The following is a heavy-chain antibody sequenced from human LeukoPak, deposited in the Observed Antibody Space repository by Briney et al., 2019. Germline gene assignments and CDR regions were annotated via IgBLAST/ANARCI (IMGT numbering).Heavy chain of an antibody. CDR1: GYTFTSYD. CDR3: ARVPAARNWFDP. Sequence: ASVKVSCKASGYTFTSYDINWVRQATGQGLEWMGWMNPNSGNTGCAQKFQGRVTMTRNTSISTAYMELSSLRSEDTAVYYCARVPAARNWFDPWGQGTLVTVSS. J-gene: IGHJ5*02. D-gene: IGHD2-2*01. V-gene: IGHV1-8*01. CDR2: MNPNSGNT.